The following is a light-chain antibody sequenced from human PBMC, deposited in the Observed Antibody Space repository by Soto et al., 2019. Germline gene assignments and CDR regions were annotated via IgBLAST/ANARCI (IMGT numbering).Light chain of an antibody. V-gene: IGKV1-12*01. CDR3: QQANSFPIT. CDR1: QDINSW. Sequence: DIQMTQSPSSVSASVGDRVTITCRASQDINSWLAWFQQQPGKAPKLLVNTASTLQSGVPSRFSASGSGTEFTLTITSLQPEDFATYYCQQANSFPITFGQGTRLEIK. CDR2: TAS. J-gene: IGKJ5*01.